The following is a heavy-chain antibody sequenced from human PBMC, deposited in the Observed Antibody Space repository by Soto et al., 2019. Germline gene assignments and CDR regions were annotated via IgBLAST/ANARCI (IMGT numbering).Heavy chain of an antibody. Sequence: SETLSLTCAVYGGSFSGYYWSWIRPPPGKGLEWIGEINHSGTTNYNPSLRNRVTLSVDTSKNQFSLKLSSVTAADTAVYYCARGKRTYCSSTSCYARWFDPWGQGTLVTVSS. D-gene: IGHD2-2*01. V-gene: IGHV4-34*01. CDR3: ARGKRTYCSSTSCYARWFDP. J-gene: IGHJ5*02. CDR2: INHSGTT. CDR1: GGSFSGYY.